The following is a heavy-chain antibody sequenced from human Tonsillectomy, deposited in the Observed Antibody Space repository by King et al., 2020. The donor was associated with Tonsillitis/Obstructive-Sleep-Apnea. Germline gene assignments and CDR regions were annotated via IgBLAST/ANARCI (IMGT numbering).Heavy chain of an antibody. D-gene: IGHD5-12*01. V-gene: IGHV5-10-1*01. J-gene: IGHJ5*02. CDR1: GYSFTSYW. Sequence: VQLVESGAEVKKPGESLRISCKGSGYSFTSYWISWVRQMPGKGLEWMGRIDPSDSDTNYSPSFQGHATISADKSISTAYLQWSSLKASDSAIYYCAREGYSAHVGWFDPWGQGTLVIVSS. CDR3: AREGYSAHVGWFDP. CDR2: IDPSDSDT.